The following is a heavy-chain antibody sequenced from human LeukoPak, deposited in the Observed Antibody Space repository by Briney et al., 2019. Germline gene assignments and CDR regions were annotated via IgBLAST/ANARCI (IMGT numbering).Heavy chain of an antibody. Sequence: PSETLSLTCAVYGGSFSGYYWSWIRQPPGKGLEWIGEINHSGSTNYNPSLKSRVTISVDTSKNQFSLKLSSVTAADTAVYYCARHAVGATTGEAGLDYWGQGTLVTVSS. V-gene: IGHV4-34*01. D-gene: IGHD1-26*01. CDR1: GGSFSGYY. CDR2: INHSGST. CDR3: ARHAVGATTGEAGLDY. J-gene: IGHJ4*02.